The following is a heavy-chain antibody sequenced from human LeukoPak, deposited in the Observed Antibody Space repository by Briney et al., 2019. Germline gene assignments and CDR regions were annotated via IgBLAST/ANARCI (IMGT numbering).Heavy chain of an antibody. J-gene: IGHJ4*02. CDR1: GFTFSSYT. CDR3: ARVRELYRDY. Sequence: GGSLRLSCAASGFTFSSYTMNWVRQAPGKGLEWVSSISSSSSYIFYADSVKGRFTISRDNAKNSLYLQTNSLRAGDTAVYYCARVRELYRDYWGQGTLVTVSS. D-gene: IGHD1-7*01. V-gene: IGHV3-21*01. CDR2: ISSSSSYI.